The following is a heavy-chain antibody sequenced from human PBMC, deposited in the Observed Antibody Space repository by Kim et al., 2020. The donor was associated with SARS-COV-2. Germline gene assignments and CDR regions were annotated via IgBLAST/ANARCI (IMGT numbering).Heavy chain of an antibody. CDR1: GFTFSSYG. D-gene: IGHD4-17*01. J-gene: IGHJ6*03. V-gene: IGHV3-30*18. CDR2: ISYDGSNK. Sequence: GGSLRLSCAASGFTFSSYGMHWVRQAPGKGLEWVAVISYDGSNKYYADSVKGRFTISRDNSKNTLYLQMNSLRAEDTAVYYCANNQFSVDYGEGGGYYYYMDVWGKGTTVTVSS. CDR3: ANNQFSVDYGEGGGYYYYMDV.